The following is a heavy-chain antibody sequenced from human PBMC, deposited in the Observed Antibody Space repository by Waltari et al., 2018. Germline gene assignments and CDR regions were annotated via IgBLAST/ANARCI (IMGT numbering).Heavy chain of an antibody. Sequence: QVQLQQWGAGLLKPSETLSLTCAVYGGSFSGYYWSWIRQPPGKGLEWIGEINQMGSTNYNASLRSRVTISVDTSKNQFSLKLSSVTAADTAVYYCAGGGELLNWFDPWGQGTLVTVSS. CDR3: AGGGELLNWFDP. D-gene: IGHD1-26*01. V-gene: IGHV4-34*01. CDR1: GGSFSGYY. J-gene: IGHJ5*02. CDR2: INQMGST.